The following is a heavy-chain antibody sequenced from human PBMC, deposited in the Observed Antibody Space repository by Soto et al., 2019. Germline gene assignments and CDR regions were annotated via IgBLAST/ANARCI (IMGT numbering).Heavy chain of an antibody. CDR3: ARGPYYYYYMDV. Sequence: QVQLVQSGAEVKKPGASVKVSCKASGYTFTSYDINWVRQATGQGLEWMGWMNPNSSNTGYAQKFQGRLTMTRNTSISTAYMELSSLRSEDTAVYYCARGPYYYYYMDVWGKGTTVTVSS. J-gene: IGHJ6*03. CDR2: MNPNSSNT. CDR1: GYTFTSYD. V-gene: IGHV1-8*01.